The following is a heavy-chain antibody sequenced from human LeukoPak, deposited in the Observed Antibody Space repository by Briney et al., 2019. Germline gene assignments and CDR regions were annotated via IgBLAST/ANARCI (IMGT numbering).Heavy chain of an antibody. CDR3: ARSGRNYYDTDAFDI. J-gene: IGHJ3*02. Sequence: KPSETLSLTCTVSRGSIRTYYWSWIRQSPGKGLEWIGYIYDSGTTKYNPSLKSRVTISVDTSKNQFSLKLSSVTAADTAVYYCARSGRNYYDTDAFDIWGQGTMVTVSS. CDR2: IYDSGTT. D-gene: IGHD1-26*01. V-gene: IGHV4-59*08. CDR1: RGSIRTYY.